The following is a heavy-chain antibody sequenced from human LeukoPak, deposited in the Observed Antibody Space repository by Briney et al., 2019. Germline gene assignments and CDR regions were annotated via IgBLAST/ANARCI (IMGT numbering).Heavy chain of an antibody. CDR2: INHSGSA. CDR3: ARAEYYFDY. Sequence: PSETLSLTCAVYGGSSSGYYWSWIRQPPGKGLEWIGEINHSGSASYNPSLKSRVTISVDTSKNQFSLKLSSVTAADTAVYYCARAEYYFDYWGQGTLVTVSS. CDR1: GGSSSGYY. V-gene: IGHV4-34*01. J-gene: IGHJ4*02.